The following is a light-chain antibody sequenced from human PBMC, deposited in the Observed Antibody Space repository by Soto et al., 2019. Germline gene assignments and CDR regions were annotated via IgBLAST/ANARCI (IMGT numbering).Light chain of an antibody. J-gene: IGKJ1*01. CDR3: HQYDSWT. Sequence: EIVLTHSPATLSLSPGERSTLSCRASQSVSSYLAWYQQKPGQAPRLLVWRASIRATDMAARFSGSGSGTEFTLTISSLQPEDFAVYYCHQYDSWTFGQGTKV. V-gene: IGKV3-15*01. CDR1: QSVSSY. CDR2: RAS.